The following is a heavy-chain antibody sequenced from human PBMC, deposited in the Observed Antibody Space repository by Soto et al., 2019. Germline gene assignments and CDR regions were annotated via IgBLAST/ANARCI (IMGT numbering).Heavy chain of an antibody. V-gene: IGHV3-48*03. Sequence: GGSLRLSCAASGFIFSDYEMNWVRQAPGKGLEWVSFIGKSGYPIYYTDSVKGRFTMSRDNAKYSMTLQMNSMNTEDTAVYYRARNRPAGNPMQFDTWGQGALVTVSS. D-gene: IGHD6-13*01. CDR1: GFIFSDYE. CDR2: IGKSGYPI. J-gene: IGHJ4*02. CDR3: ARNRPAGNPMQFDT.